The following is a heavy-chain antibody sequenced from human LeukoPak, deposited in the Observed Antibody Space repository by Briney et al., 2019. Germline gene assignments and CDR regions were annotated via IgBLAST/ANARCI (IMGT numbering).Heavy chain of an antibody. D-gene: IGHD6-13*01. CDR1: GGSISSSSYY. V-gene: IGHV4-39*01. CDR3: ARHRQGGIYSSSWYGFGY. J-gene: IGHJ4*02. Sequence: PSETLSLTCTVSGGSISSSSYYWGWIRQPPGKGLEWIGSIYYSGSTYYNPSLKSRVTISVDTSKNQFSLKLSSVTAADTAVYYCARHRQGGIYSSSWYGFGYWGQGTLVTVSS. CDR2: IYYSGST.